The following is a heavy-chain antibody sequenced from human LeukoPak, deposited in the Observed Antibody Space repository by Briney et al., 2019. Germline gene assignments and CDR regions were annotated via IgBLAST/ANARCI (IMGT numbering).Heavy chain of an antibody. CDR3: AARSNNWYVLDY. Sequence: GGSLRLSCAVSGFTFSDYYMSWIRQAPGKGLEWVSYISRTGNTIYYADSLRGRFTISRDNTKDSLYLQMNSLRAEDTAVYYCAARSNNWYVLDYWGQGTLVTVSS. V-gene: IGHV3-11*01. CDR1: GFTFSDYY. D-gene: IGHD6-13*01. J-gene: IGHJ4*02. CDR2: ISRTGNTI.